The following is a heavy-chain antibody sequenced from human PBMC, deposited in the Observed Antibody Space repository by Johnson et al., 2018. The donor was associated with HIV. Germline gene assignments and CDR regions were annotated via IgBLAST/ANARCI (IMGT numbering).Heavy chain of an antibody. CDR3: ARGRTTAARRWGNDAFDI. Sequence: QVQLVESGGGVVQSGRSLRLSCAASGFRFDDYGMTWVRQAPGKGLEWVAVISYDGSIEYYADSVKGRFTVSRDNSKNTVDLHMDSLRPEDTSVYFCARGRTTAARRWGNDAFDIWGLGTVVTVSS. J-gene: IGHJ3*02. CDR1: GFRFDDYG. CDR2: ISYDGSIE. V-gene: IGHV3-30*03. D-gene: IGHD6-6*01.